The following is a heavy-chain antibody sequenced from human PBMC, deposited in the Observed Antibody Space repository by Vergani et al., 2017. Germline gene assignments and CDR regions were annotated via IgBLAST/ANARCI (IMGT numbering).Heavy chain of an antibody. CDR3: AREKSGAFDI. D-gene: IGHD3-3*01. CDR2: IWYDGSNK. Sequence: QVQLVESGGGVVQPGTSLRLSCAASGFTFSSYAMHWVRQAPGKGLEWVAGIWYDGSNKYYADSVKGRFTISRDNSRNTLYLQMTSLRAEDTAVYYCAREKSGAFDIWGQGTMVTVSS. V-gene: IGHV3-33*01. J-gene: IGHJ3*02. CDR1: GFTFSSYA.